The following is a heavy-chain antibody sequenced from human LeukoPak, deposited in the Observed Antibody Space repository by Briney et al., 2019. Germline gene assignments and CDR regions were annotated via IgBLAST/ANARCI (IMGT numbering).Heavy chain of an antibody. CDR2: IGGSGGST. CDR3: AKDRRIAAAYLFDY. J-gene: IGHJ4*02. CDR1: GFTFNIYA. V-gene: IGHV3-23*01. D-gene: IGHD6-13*01. Sequence: GGSLSLSCAASGFTFNIYAMSWVRQAPGKGLEWVAGIGGSGGSTGYADSVKGRFTISRDNSKNTLYLHMNSLRAEDTAVYYCAKDRRIAAAYLFDYWGQGTLVSVSS.